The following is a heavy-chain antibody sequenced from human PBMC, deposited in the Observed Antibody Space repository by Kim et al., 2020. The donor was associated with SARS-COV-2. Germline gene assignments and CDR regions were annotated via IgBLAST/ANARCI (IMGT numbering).Heavy chain of an antibody. V-gene: IGHV3-21*01. J-gene: IGHJ4*01. CDR2: VRGSSGLI. CDR3: ARDLSLAAVLVYHFDY. CDR1: GLTFRTSA. D-gene: IGHD3-9*01. Sequence: GGSLRLSCAASGLTFRTSAMNWVRQAPGKGLEGGWGVRGSSGLIDYTDSVKGRFTVSRDNAKNSLYLQMDGLRVEDTAVYYCARDLSLAAVLVYHFDYWGQGTLVTVSS.